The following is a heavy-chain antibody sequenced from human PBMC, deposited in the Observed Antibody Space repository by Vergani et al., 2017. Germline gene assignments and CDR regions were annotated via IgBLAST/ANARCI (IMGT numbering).Heavy chain of an antibody. CDR3: AKNPCISTTRDYYAMDV. D-gene: IGHD1-1*01. CDR1: GFKFSDHY. Sequence: LEESGGGSVKPGGSLRLSCAASGFKFSDHYMSWIRQAPGKGLEWVSHISPGASTVSYTDSVTGRFTVSRDNDNNSLTLDMTTLRVEDTAVYYWAKNPCISTTRDYYAMDVWCQGTTVTVSS. CDR2: ISPGASTV. J-gene: IGHJ6*02. V-gene: IGHV3-11*04.